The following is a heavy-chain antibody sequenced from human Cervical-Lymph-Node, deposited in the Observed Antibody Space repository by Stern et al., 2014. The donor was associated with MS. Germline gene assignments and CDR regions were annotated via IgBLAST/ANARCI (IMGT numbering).Heavy chain of an antibody. CDR1: GLTFSSYG. V-gene: IGHV3-30*18. J-gene: IGHJ6*02. Sequence: VQLLESGGGVVQPGRSLRLSCVVSGLTFSSYGLHWVRQAPGKGLEWVALISYDGSNKYYADSVKGRFTISRDNSKNTLYLQMTSLRADDTAVYYCAKLPLTIFGVVTPYGMDVWGQGTTVTVSS. CDR2: ISYDGSNK. D-gene: IGHD3-3*01. CDR3: AKLPLTIFGVVTPYGMDV.